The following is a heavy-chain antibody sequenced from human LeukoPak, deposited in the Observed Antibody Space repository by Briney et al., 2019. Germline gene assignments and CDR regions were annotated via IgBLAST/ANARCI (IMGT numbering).Heavy chain of an antibody. CDR1: DGSISSYY. Sequence: SETLSLTCTVSDGSISSYYWSWIRQPAGKGLEWIGRIYTSGSTNYNPSLKSRVTMSVDTSKNQFSLKLSSVTAADTAVYYCARGGSPWFGELSPRWSEYYYYYMDVWGKGTTVTISS. CDR3: ARGGSPWFGELSPRWSEYYYYYMDV. J-gene: IGHJ6*03. V-gene: IGHV4-4*07. CDR2: IYTSGST. D-gene: IGHD3-10*01.